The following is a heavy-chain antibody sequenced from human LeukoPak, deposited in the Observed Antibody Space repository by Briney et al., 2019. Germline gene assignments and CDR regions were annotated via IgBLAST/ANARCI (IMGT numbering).Heavy chain of an antibody. CDR1: GFTFSSYG. CDR2: IWYDGSNK. CDR3: ARVMVRGVRFNGMDV. V-gene: IGHV3-33*01. J-gene: IGHJ6*04. Sequence: GGSLRLSCAASGFTFSSYGMHWVRQAPGKGLEWVAVIWYDGSNKYYADSVKGRFTISGDNSKNTLYLQMNSLRAEDTAVYYCARVMVRGVRFNGMDVWGKGTTVTVSS. D-gene: IGHD3-10*01.